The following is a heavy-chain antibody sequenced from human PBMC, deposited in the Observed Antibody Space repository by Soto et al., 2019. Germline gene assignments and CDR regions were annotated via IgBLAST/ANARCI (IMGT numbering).Heavy chain of an antibody. V-gene: IGHV2-5*02. CDR1: GFSLSTSGVG. J-gene: IGHJ4*02. CDR2: IYRDDDK. D-gene: IGHD7-27*01. Sequence: QITLKESGPTLVKPTQTLTLTCTFSGFSLSTSGVGVGWIRQPPGKALEWLALIYRDDDKRYSPSLKSRLTITEDTSKNQVVLTMTNMDPVDTATYYCAHSLIPNWGSRGAFDYWGQGTLVTVSS. CDR3: AHSLIPNWGSRGAFDY.